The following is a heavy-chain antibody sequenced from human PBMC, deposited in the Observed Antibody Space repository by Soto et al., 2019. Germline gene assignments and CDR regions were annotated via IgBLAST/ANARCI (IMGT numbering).Heavy chain of an antibody. J-gene: IGHJ4*02. CDR3: ANSFFPEAPLDY. V-gene: IGHV3-23*01. D-gene: IGHD3-16*01. Sequence: GGSRRLSCAASGITLGSYAVKWIRQAPGKGLEWVGGINSSGGSTSFAVAVKGRFTISRDNSKNTVSLQLNSLKSEDTAVYYCANSFFPEAPLDYWGRGTLVTVSS. CDR1: GITLGSYA. CDR2: INSSGGST.